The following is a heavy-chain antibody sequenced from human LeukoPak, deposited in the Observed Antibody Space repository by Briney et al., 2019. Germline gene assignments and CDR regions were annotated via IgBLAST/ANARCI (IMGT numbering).Heavy chain of an antibody. CDR1: GCTFTTYD. D-gene: IGHD6-19*01. CDR2: MNPKTGNT. V-gene: IGHV1-8*01. CDR3: ARVQGWLAPFEY. Sequence: GASVKVSCKASGCTFTTYDINWVRQATGQGLEWMGWMNPKTGNTGYAQKLQGRVTMTRNTSIGTAYMELRSLRFEDTAIYYCARVQGWLAPFEYWGQGSLVSVSP. J-gene: IGHJ4*02.